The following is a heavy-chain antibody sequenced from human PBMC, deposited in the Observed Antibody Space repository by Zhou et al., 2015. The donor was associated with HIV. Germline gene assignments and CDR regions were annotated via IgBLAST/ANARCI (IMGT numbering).Heavy chain of an antibody. D-gene: IGHD3-3*01. J-gene: IGHJ6*02. CDR1: GFTFSSYG. CDR2: IWYDGSNK. Sequence: QVQLVESGGGVVQPGRSLRLSCAASGFTFSSYGMHWVRQAPGKGLEWVAVIWYDGSNKYYADSVKGRFTISRDNSKNTLYLQMNSLRAEDTAVYYCARVITIFGVGYYGMDVWGQGDHGHRLL. V-gene: IGHV3-33*01. CDR3: ARVITIFGVGYYGMDV.